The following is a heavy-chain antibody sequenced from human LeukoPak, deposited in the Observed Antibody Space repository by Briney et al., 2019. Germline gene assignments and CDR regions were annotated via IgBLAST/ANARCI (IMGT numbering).Heavy chain of an antibody. Sequence: SVKVSCKASGYSFTGYWHWVRQAPGQGLEWMGGIIPIFGTANYAQKFQGRVTITADESTSTAYMELSSLRSEDTAVYYCARVKRGTPAAIDYWGQGTLVTVSS. CDR1: GYSFTGY. J-gene: IGHJ4*02. D-gene: IGHD2-15*01. CDR2: IIPIFGTA. V-gene: IGHV1-69*13. CDR3: ARVKRGTPAAIDY.